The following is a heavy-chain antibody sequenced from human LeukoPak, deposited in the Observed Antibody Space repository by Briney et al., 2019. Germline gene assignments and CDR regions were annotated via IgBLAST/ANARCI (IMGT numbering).Heavy chain of an antibody. V-gene: IGHV3-9*03. D-gene: IGHD3-3*01. CDR1: GFTFDDYA. J-gene: IGHJ4*02. CDR3: AKDKAYDFWSGYYDY. CDR2: ISWNSGSI. Sequence: GRSLRLSCAASGFTFDDYAMHWVRQAPGKGPEWVSGISWNSGSIGYADSVKGRFTISRDNAKNSLHLQMNSLRAEDMSLYCCAKDKAYDFWSGYYDYWGQGTLVTVSS.